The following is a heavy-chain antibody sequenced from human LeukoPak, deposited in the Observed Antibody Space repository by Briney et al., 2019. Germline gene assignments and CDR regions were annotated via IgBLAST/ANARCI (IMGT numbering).Heavy chain of an antibody. CDR3: AKAYSSSWYYFDY. Sequence: PGGSLRLSCAASGSTFDDYAMHWVRQAPGKGLGWVPGIGWNSGSIGYADSVKGRFTISRDNAKNSLYLQMNSLRAEDMALYYCAKAYSSSWYYFDYWGQGTLVTVSS. CDR1: GSTFDDYA. CDR2: IGWNSGSI. D-gene: IGHD6-13*01. J-gene: IGHJ4*02. V-gene: IGHV3-9*03.